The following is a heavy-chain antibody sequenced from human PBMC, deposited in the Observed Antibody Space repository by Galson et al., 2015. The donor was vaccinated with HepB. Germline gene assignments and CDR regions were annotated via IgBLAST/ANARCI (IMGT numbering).Heavy chain of an antibody. CDR1: GYTFTSYA. Sequence: SVKVSCKASGYTFTSYAMHWVRQAPGQRLEWMGWSNAGNGNTKYSQEFQGRVTITRDTSASTAYMELSSLRSEDMAVYYCARSPPPHDQRITIFGVVWTRGSAFDIWGQGTMVTVSS. D-gene: IGHD3-3*01. CDR2: SNAGNGNT. J-gene: IGHJ3*02. CDR3: ARSPPPHDQRITIFGVVWTRGSAFDI. V-gene: IGHV1-3*02.